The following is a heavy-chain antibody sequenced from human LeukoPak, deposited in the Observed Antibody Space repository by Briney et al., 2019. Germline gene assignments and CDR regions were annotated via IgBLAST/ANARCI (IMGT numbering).Heavy chain of an antibody. CDR1: GGTFSSYA. V-gene: IGHV1-69*13. CDR2: IIPIFGTA. CDR3: ARSGIAMVRGALDYYYYYMDV. Sequence: SVKVSCKASGGTFSSYAISWVRQAPGQGLEWMGGIIPIFGTANYAQKFQGRVTITADESTSTAYMELSSLRSEDTAVYYCARSGIAMVRGALDYYYYYMDVWGKGTTVTISS. D-gene: IGHD3-10*01. J-gene: IGHJ6*03.